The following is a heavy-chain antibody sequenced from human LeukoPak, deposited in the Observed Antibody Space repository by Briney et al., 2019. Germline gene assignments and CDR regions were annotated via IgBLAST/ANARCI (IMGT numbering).Heavy chain of an antibody. CDR3: AIGRGGQQMGDY. CDR1: EYSFPNYC. J-gene: IGHJ4*02. Sequence: GESLKISCKHSEYSFPNYCIGWVRQMPGKGLEWMGIIYPDDSDTRYSPSFQGQVTISADRSISTAYLQWSSLKAADTAMYYCAIGRGGQQMGDYWGQGTLVTVSS. D-gene: IGHD6-13*01. CDR2: IYPDDSDT. V-gene: IGHV5-51*01.